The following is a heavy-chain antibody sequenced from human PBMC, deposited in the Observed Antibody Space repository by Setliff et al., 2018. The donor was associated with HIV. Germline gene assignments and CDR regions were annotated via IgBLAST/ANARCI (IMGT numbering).Heavy chain of an antibody. Sequence: PGGSLRLSCVGSGFNFKNYNMNWVRQAPGKGLEWISSISSDSRYIYYADSVKGRFTISRDNSKNTLYLQMNSLRAEDTAVYYCANIVGAMPPYGMDVWGQGTTVTVSS. CDR3: ANIVGAMPPYGMDV. CDR2: ISSDSRYI. V-gene: IGHV3-21*04. D-gene: IGHD1-26*01. J-gene: IGHJ6*02. CDR1: GFNFKNYN.